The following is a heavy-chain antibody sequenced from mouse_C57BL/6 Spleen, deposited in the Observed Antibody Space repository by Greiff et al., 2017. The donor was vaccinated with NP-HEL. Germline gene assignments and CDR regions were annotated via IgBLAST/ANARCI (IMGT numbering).Heavy chain of an antibody. CDR2: INPNNGGT. CDR3: ARRFDY. Sequence: VQLQQSGPELVKPGASVKISCKASGYTFTDYYMNWVKQSHGKSLEWIGDINPNNGGTSYNQKFKGKATLTVDKSSSTADMELRSLTSEDSAVYYCARRFDYWGQGTTLTVSS. CDR1: GYTFTDYY. V-gene: IGHV1-26*01. J-gene: IGHJ2*01.